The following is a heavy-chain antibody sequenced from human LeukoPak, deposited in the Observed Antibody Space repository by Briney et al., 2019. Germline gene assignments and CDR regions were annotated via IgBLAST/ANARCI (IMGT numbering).Heavy chain of an antibody. Sequence: HPGGSLRLSCAASGFTVSSNYMSWVRQAPGKGLEWVSVIYSGGSTYYADSVKGRFTISRDNSKNTLYLQMNSLRAEDTAVYYCAKDSKVAAGKNHWGQGTLVTVSS. D-gene: IGHD6-13*01. V-gene: IGHV3-66*01. CDR3: AKDSKVAAGKNH. CDR1: GFTVSSNY. J-gene: IGHJ5*02. CDR2: IYSGGST.